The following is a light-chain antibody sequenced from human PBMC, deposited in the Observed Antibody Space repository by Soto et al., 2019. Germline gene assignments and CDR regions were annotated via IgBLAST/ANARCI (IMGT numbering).Light chain of an antibody. CDR2: GAS. V-gene: IGKV3-15*01. CDR3: HQYNNFWT. J-gene: IGKJ1*01. CDR1: QSVYSS. Sequence: ETVMTQSPATLSVSPGERATLSCRASQSVYSSLAWYQQKPGQAPRLLIYGASTRATGIPARFSGSGSGTEFTLTISSLQSEDFGLYYCHQYNNFWTFGQGTKVDI.